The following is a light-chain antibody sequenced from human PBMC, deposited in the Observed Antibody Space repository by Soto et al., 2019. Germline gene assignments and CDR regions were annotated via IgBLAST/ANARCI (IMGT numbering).Light chain of an antibody. CDR1: SSDVGGYNS. J-gene: IGLJ1*01. V-gene: IGLV2-14*01. CDR2: DVT. Sequence: QSALTQPASVSGSPGQSITISCTGTSSDVGGYNSVSWYRQYPGKAPKLIIFDVTDRPSGISTRFSGSKSGNTASLTISGLQAEDEAVFYCTSYTSSSTTVFATGTKVTVL. CDR3: TSYTSSSTTV.